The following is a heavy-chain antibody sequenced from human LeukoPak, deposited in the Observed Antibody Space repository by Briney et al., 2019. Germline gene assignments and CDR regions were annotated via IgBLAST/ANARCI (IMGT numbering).Heavy chain of an antibody. Sequence: GGSLRLSCTASGFTFSGYSMNWIRQAPGKGQEWVSSFGTRSTSIYHAGSVKGRFAISRDNAKNSLYLQMNSLRAEDTALYYCAREVSEGFDFWGQGALVTVSS. CDR3: AREVSEGFDF. CDR1: GFTFSGYS. CDR2: FGTRSTSI. D-gene: IGHD3-22*01. V-gene: IGHV3-21*04. J-gene: IGHJ4*02.